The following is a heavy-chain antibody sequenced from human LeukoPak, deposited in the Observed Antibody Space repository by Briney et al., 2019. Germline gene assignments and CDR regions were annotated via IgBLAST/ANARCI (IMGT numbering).Heavy chain of an antibody. CDR3: AKDRIQNYGGGSNFDY. D-gene: IGHD4-17*01. J-gene: IGHJ4*02. Sequence: GGSLRLSCAASGFTFNTYSMHWVRQAPGKGLEWVAVIYYDGRKNFYEDAVKGRFTISRDDSKNTLYLQMNSLRGEDTAVYYCAKDRIQNYGGGSNFDYWGQGMLVTVSS. CDR1: GFTFNTYS. V-gene: IGHV3-33*03. CDR2: IYYDGRKN.